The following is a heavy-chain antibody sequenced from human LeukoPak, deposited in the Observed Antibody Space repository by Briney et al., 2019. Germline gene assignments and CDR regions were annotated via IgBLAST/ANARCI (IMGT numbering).Heavy chain of an antibody. Sequence: HWASVKVSCKASGYTFLSYDINWVRQATGQGLEWMGWMSPNSGNTGYAQQFQGRVTMTTDTSTSTAYMELRSLRSDDTAVYYCARARLYSSGWYEEYYFDYWGQGTLVTVSS. CDR1: GYTFLSYD. J-gene: IGHJ4*02. V-gene: IGHV1-8*01. CDR3: ARARLYSSGWYEEYYFDY. D-gene: IGHD6-19*01. CDR2: MSPNSGNT.